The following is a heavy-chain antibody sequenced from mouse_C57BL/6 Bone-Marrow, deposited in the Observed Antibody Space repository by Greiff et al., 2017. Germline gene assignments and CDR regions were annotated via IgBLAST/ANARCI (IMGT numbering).Heavy chain of an antibody. CDR2: IDPENGDT. D-gene: IGHD2-3*01. CDR1: GFNIKDDY. Sequence: EVQLQQSGAELVRPGASVKLSCTASGFNIKDDYMHWVKQRPEQGLEWIGWIDPENGDTEYASKFQGKATITADTSSNPAYLQLSSLTSEDTSVYYCTTGDGYSYFDYWGQGTTLTVSS. CDR3: TTGDGYSYFDY. V-gene: IGHV14-4*01. J-gene: IGHJ2*01.